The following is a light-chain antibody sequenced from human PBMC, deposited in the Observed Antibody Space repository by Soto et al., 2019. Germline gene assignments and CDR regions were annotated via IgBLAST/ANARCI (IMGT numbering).Light chain of an antibody. CDR2: KTS. CDR1: QGISIW. V-gene: IGKV1-5*03. Sequence: DIHMTQSPSTLSASVGDRVTITCRASQGISIWLAWYQQKPGKAPNLLIYKTSSLETGVPSRFSGRGSGTELTLTISSLQPDDFATYYCQHWNDYSWTFGQGTKVEVK. J-gene: IGKJ1*01. CDR3: QHWNDYSWT.